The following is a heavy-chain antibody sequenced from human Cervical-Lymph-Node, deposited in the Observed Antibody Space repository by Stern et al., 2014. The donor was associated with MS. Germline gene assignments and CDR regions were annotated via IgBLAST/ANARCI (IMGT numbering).Heavy chain of an antibody. CDR3: ARLTTTVMVDY. V-gene: IGHV4-39*01. CDR1: GGSISSRSYY. Sequence: QVQLQESGPGLVKPSETLSLTCTVSGGSISSRSYYWGWIRQPPGKGLEYIGTIYYSGSTYYNPSLKSRVTISVDTSKNHFSLKLSSVTAADTAVYYCARLTTTVMVDYWGQGTLVTVSS. J-gene: IGHJ4*02. CDR2: IYYSGST. D-gene: IGHD4-17*01.